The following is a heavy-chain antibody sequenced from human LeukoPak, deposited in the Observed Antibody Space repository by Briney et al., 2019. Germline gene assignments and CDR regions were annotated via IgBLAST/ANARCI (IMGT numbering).Heavy chain of an antibody. CDR1: GVSFSGNY. CDR3: ARKRGWLQLRYFDY. Sequence: SETQSLTCAVYGVSFSGNYWSWIRQPPGKGLEGIGEINHSGSTNYNPSLKSRVTISVDTSKNQFSLKLSSVTAADTAVYYCARKRGWLQLRYFDYWGQGTLVTVS. CDR2: INHSGST. J-gene: IGHJ4*02. V-gene: IGHV4-34*01. D-gene: IGHD5-24*01.